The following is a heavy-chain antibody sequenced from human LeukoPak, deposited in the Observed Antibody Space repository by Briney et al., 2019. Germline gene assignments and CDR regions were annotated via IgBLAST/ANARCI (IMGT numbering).Heavy chain of an antibody. D-gene: IGHD6-13*01. CDR3: VTWGVEAGMDH. V-gene: IGHV3-7*01. CDR2: VNPDGSDT. Sequence: GSLRLSCEVSGFASGFTFEYCWMGCVRQAPGKGLEWVANVNPDGSDTYYVDSVKGRFTISRDNAKKSMFLQMNSQRAEDTAVYYCVTWGVEAGMDHWGPGTLVTVSS. CDR1: GFASGFTFEYCW. J-gene: IGHJ4*02.